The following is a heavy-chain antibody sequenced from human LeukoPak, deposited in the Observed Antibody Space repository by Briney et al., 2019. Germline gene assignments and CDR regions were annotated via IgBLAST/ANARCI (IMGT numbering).Heavy chain of an antibody. V-gene: IGHV4-59*11. Sequence: SETLSLTCTVSGGSISSHYWSWIRQPPGKGLEWLGYIYYSGSTNYNPSLKSRVTISVDTSKNQFSLKLSSVTAADTAVYYCARDLFGPFDYWGQGTLVTVSS. CDR2: IYYSGST. J-gene: IGHJ4*02. D-gene: IGHD3-3*01. CDR1: GGSISSHY. CDR3: ARDLFGPFDY.